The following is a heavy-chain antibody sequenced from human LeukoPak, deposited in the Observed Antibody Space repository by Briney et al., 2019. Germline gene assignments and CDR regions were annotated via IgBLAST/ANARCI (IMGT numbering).Heavy chain of an antibody. CDR1: RFTFSTYS. Sequence: PGGSLRLSCAASRFTFSTYSMNWVHQAPGKGLEWVSSIDSTSTYIYYADSVKGRFTISRDNAKNSLYLQMDSLRAEDTAVYYCAIYSLVGSTTPVFDYWGQGTLVTVSS. V-gene: IGHV3-21*04. J-gene: IGHJ4*02. D-gene: IGHD1-26*01. CDR2: IDSTSTYI. CDR3: AIYSLVGSTTPVFDY.